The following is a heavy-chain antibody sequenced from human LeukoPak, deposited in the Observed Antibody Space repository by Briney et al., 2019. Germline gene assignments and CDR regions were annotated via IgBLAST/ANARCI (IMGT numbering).Heavy chain of an antibody. CDR3: AREKGVYCTNGVCYAYYYYGMDV. J-gene: IGHJ6*02. Sequence: ASVTVSCTASGYTSTSYYMHWVRQAPGQGLEWMGIINPSGGSTSYAQKFQGRVTMTRDTSTSTVYMELSSLRSEDTAVYYCAREKGVYCTNGVCYAYYYYGMDVWGQGTTVTVSS. CDR2: INPSGGST. V-gene: IGHV1-46*01. CDR1: GYTSTSYY. D-gene: IGHD2-8*01.